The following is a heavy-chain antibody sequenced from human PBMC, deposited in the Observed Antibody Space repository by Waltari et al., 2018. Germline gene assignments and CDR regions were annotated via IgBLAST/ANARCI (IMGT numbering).Heavy chain of an antibody. CDR3: ARGRVVFGTNWLDP. J-gene: IGHJ5*02. CDR1: GGSFGCFS. V-gene: IGHV4-34*02. CDR2: INYSGRT. Sequence: QEHLRQWGAGLLKSSDTMSLTCGFRGGSFGCFSWTWIRQPPGKGLEWIGEINYSGRTTYNPSLMSRVTISIDTSNNSFSLTLTSVTAADSSMYYCARGRVVFGTNWLDPWGQGTLVIVSS. D-gene: IGHD3-10*01.